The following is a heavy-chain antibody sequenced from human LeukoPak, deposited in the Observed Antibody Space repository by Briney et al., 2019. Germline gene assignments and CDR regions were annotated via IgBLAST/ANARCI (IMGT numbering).Heavy chain of an antibody. CDR3: ARRGYSSGWYYFDY. V-gene: IGHV4-30-4*01. D-gene: IGHD6-19*01. J-gene: IGHJ4*02. Sequence: PSETLSLTCTVSGGSISSGDYYWSWIRQPPGKGLEWIGYIYYSGSTYYNPSLKSRVTISVDTSKNQFSLKLSSVTAADTAVYYCARRGYSSGWYYFDYWGEGTLVTVSS. CDR2: IYYSGST. CDR1: GGSISSGDYY.